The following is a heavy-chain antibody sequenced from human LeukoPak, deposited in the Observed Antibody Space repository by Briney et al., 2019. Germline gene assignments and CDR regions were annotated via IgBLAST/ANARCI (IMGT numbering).Heavy chain of an antibody. Sequence: GGSLRLSCAASGFTFSTYVVNWVRQAPGKGLQWGSTISGSGGSTYYADSVKGRFTISRDNSKNTLYLQMSSLRVEDTVVYYCAKDRGRYYDSSGHYRGYYFDSWGQGILVTVST. V-gene: IGHV3-23*01. J-gene: IGHJ4*02. CDR1: GFTFSTYV. D-gene: IGHD3-22*01. CDR3: AKDRGRYYDSSGHYRGYYFDS. CDR2: ISGSGGST.